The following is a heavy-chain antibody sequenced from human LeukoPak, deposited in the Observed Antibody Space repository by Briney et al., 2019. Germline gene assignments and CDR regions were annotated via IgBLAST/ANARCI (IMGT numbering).Heavy chain of an antibody. CDR1: GYTFTSYD. J-gene: IGHJ4*02. CDR2: MNPNSGNT. CDR3: ARDSEGPGFSNDY. V-gene: IGHV1-8*01. Sequence: ASVKVSSKASGYTFTSYDINWVRQATGQGLEWMGWMNPNSGNTGYAQKFQGRVTMTRNTSISTAYMELSSLRSEDTAVYYCARDSEGPGFSNDYWGQGTLVIVSS. D-gene: IGHD2/OR15-2a*01.